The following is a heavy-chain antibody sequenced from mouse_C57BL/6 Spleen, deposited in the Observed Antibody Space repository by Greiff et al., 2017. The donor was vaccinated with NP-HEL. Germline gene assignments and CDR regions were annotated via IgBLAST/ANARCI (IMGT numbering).Heavy chain of an antibody. D-gene: IGHD2-2*01. J-gene: IGHJ3*01. Sequence: EVKVVESGGGLVKPGGSLKLSCAASGFTFSDYGMHWVRQAPEKGLEWVAYISSGSSTIYYADTVKGQFTISRDNAKNTLFLQMTSLRSEDTAMYYCARDGYDDPPFAYWGQGTLVTVSA. CDR3: ARDGYDDPPFAY. CDR2: ISSGSSTI. V-gene: IGHV5-17*01. CDR1: GFTFSDYG.